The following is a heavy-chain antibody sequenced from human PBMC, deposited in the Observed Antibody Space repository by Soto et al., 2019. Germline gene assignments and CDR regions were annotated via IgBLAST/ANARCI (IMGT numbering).Heavy chain of an antibody. CDR1: GGTFSSYA. V-gene: IGHV1-69*06. CDR2: IIPIFGTA. CDR3: ARYVGTAMAPYWYFDL. J-gene: IGHJ2*01. Sequence: SVKVSCKASGGTFSSYAISWLRQAPGQGLEWMGGIIPIFGTANYAQKFQGRVTITADKSTSTAYMELSSLRSEDTAVYYCARYVGTAMAPYWYFDLWGRGTLVTVSS. D-gene: IGHD5-18*01.